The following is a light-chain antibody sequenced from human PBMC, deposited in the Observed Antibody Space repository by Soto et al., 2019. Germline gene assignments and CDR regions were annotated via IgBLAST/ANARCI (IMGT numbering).Light chain of an antibody. CDR3: QQYGDAPIT. V-gene: IGKV3-20*01. J-gene: IGKJ5*01. Sequence: EIVLTQSPGTLSLFPGERATLSCRASQTVPSTLLAWFQRKPGQAPGLLIYRASSRATGVPDRFSGSGSGTDFTLTISRLEPEDFALYYCQQYGDAPITFGQGTRLEIK. CDR2: RAS. CDR1: QTVPSTL.